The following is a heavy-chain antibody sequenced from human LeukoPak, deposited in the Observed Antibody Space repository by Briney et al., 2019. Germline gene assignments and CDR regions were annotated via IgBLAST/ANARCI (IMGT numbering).Heavy chain of an antibody. CDR3: ARGWGIDY. D-gene: IGHD7-27*01. CDR2: INHSGST. Sequence: SETLSLTCAVYGGSFSGYYWSWIRQPPGKGLEWIGEINHSGSTNYNPSLKSRVTISVDTSKNQFSLKLSSVTAADTAVYYCARGWGIDYWGQGTLATVSS. CDR1: GGSFSGYY. J-gene: IGHJ4*02. V-gene: IGHV4-34*01.